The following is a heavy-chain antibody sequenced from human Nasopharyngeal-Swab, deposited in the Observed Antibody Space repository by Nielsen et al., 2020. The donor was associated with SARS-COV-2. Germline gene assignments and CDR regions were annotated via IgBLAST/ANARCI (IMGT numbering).Heavy chain of an antibody. D-gene: IGHD4-17*01. V-gene: IGHV4-34*01. CDR2: INHIGST. Sequence: SETLSLPCAVYGGSFTTYSWIWIRQPPGKGLEWIGEINHIGSTNYNTYNPSLNSRVTISLATSKNQFSLTLTSVTAADTAIYFCARGRYYGDYDYWGQGALVTVSS. J-gene: IGHJ4*02. CDR1: GGSFTTYS. CDR3: ARGRYYGDYDY.